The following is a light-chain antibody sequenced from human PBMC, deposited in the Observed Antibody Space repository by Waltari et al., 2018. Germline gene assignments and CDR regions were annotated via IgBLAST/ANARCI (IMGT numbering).Light chain of an antibody. CDR1: QTIGGS. CDR3: QQRDTWPPT. J-gene: IGKJ1*01. Sequence: EIVLTQSPATLSLSPGDRATLSCRASQTIGGSLAWYQQKPGQSPSLLIYSASRRATGVPARFGGSGSGTDFTLTISSLEPEDFAVYFCQQRDTWPPTFGQGTKVDFK. CDR2: SAS. V-gene: IGKV3-11*01.